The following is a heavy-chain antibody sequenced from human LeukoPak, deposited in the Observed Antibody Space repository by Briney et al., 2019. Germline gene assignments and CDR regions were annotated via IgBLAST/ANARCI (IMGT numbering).Heavy chain of an antibody. CDR1: GVTFSSYG. CDR2: ISSSRDTT. Sequence: GGSLRLSCEASGVTFSSYGVNWVRQAPGKGLEWISLISSSRDTTYYADSVKGRFTISRDNSKNTVYLQMSTLRAEDTAIYYCAKVRRAFSNNYDSLDTWGHGTLVTVSS. V-gene: IGHV3-23*01. J-gene: IGHJ5*01. D-gene: IGHD3-22*01. CDR3: AKVRRAFSNNYDSLDT.